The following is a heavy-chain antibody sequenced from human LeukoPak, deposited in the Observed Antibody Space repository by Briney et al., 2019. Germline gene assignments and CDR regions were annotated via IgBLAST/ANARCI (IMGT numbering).Heavy chain of an antibody. CDR2: IHYSGST. CDR1: GNSISSTKYS. CDR3: ARAGLQLAKGNWFDP. D-gene: IGHD6-13*01. Sequence: SETLSLTCTVSGNSISSTKYSWGWIRQPPGKGLEWIGNIHYSGSTYYNPSLKSRVTISVDTSKNQFSLKLSSVTAADTAVYYCARAGLQLAKGNWFDPWGQGTLVTVSS. V-gene: IGHV4-39*07. J-gene: IGHJ5*02.